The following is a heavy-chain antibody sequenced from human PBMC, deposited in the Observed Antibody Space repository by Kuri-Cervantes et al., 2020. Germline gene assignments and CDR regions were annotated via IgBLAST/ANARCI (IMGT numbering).Heavy chain of an antibody. V-gene: IGHV3-23*01. Sequence: LSLTCAASGFTFSSYAMSWVRQAPGKGLEWVSGISNSGGNTYNADSVKGRFTISRDNSKNTLYLQMNSLRAEDTAVYYCARWVSDSGTHYRWDYWGQGTLVTVSS. J-gene: IGHJ4*02. CDR3: ARWVSDSGTHYRWDY. D-gene: IGHD3-10*01. CDR2: ISNSGGNT. CDR1: GFTFSSYA.